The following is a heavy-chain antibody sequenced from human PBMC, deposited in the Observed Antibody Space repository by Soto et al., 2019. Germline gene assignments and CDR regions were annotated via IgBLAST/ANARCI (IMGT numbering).Heavy chain of an antibody. V-gene: IGHV3-9*01. Sequence: VESGGGLVQPGRSLRLSCAASGFIFDDFAMHWVRQAPGKGLEWFSGISWNSGSTDYAASVKGRFIISRDNARNSLYLQMNSLRPEDTALYYCERDTDSDTWNDPFDYWGQGALVIVS. CDR3: ERDTDSDTWNDPFDY. D-gene: IGHD1-1*01. J-gene: IGHJ4*02. CDR1: GFIFDDFA. CDR2: ISWNSGST.